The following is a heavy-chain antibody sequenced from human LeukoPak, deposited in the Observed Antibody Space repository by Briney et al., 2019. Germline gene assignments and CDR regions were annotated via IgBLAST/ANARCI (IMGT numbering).Heavy chain of an antibody. CDR2: INHSVRT. CDR1: GGSFSDYF. V-gene: IGHV4-34*01. CDR3: ARDVVVVPAAIHYGMDV. J-gene: IGHJ6*02. D-gene: IGHD2-2*01. Sequence: SETLSLTSAVYGGSFSDYFWGWIRQPPGKGLEWIGQINHSVRTYYNLSLKSRVTISVDTSKNQFSLNLSSVTAADTAVYYCARDVVVVPAAIHYGMDVWGQGTTVTVSS.